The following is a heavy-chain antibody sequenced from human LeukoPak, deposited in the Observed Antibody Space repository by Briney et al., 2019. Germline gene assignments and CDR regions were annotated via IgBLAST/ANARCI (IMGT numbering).Heavy chain of an antibody. J-gene: IGHJ4*02. Sequence: PGRSLRLSCAASGFAFSSYAMHWVRQAPGKGLEWVAVISYDGSKKYYADSVKGRFTISRDNSKNSLYLQMNSLRAEDTAVYYCAREGLLRWSTFGDFDYWGQGTLVTVSS. V-gene: IGHV3-30-3*01. D-gene: IGHD4-23*01. CDR1: GFAFSSYA. CDR2: ISYDGSKK. CDR3: AREGLLRWSTFGDFDY.